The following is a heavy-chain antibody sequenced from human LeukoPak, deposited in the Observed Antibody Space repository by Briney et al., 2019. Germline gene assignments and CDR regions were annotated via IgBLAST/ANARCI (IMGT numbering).Heavy chain of an antibody. CDR1: VFTFSSYW. D-gene: IGHD1-14*01. Sequence: GGSLRLSCAASVFTFSSYWMHWVRHVPGKGLVWVARINPGGSSITYADSVKGRFTISRDNAKNTLYLQMDSLRAEDTGVYYCARSNQADDYWGQGTLVTVSS. CDR3: ARSNQADDY. V-gene: IGHV3-74*01. J-gene: IGHJ4*02. CDR2: INPGGSSI.